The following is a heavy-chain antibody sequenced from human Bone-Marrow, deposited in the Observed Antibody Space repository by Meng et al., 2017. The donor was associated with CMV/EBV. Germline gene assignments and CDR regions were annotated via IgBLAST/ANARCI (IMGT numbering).Heavy chain of an antibody. CDR3: ARDSSIAARTIDY. V-gene: IGHV4-39*07. Sequence: GSLRLSCTVSGGSISSSSYYWGWIRQPPGKGLEWIGSIYYSGSTYYNPSLKSRVTISVDTSKNQFSLKLSSVTAADTAVSYCARDSSIAARTIDYWGQRTLVAASS. CDR1: GGSISSSSYY. CDR2: IYYSGST. J-gene: IGHJ4*02. D-gene: IGHD6-6*01.